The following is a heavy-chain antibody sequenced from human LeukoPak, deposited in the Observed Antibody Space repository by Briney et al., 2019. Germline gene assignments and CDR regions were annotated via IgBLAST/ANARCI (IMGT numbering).Heavy chain of an antibody. V-gene: IGHV3-23*01. CDR1: GFTFTTYG. CDR3: AKVSYSIVY. CDR2: ISGSGGST. Sequence: GGSLRLSCVTSGFTFTTYGLKWVRQAPGKGLEWVSAISGSGGSTYYADSVKGRFTISRDNSKNTLYLQMNSLRAEDTAVYYCAKVSYSIVYWGQGTLVTVSS. J-gene: IGHJ4*02. D-gene: IGHD3-10*01.